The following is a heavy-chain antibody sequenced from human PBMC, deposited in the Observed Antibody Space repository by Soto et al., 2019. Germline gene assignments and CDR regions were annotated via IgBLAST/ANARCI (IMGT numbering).Heavy chain of an antibody. CDR3: AKDSGYNYGYFRWFDP. Sequence: PSETLSLTCTVSGGSISSGGYYWSWIRQHPGKGLEWIGYIYYSGSTYYTPSLESRVTISVDTSKSQFSLKLSSVTAADTAVYYCAKDSGYNYGYFRWFDPWGQGTLVTVSS. D-gene: IGHD5-18*01. V-gene: IGHV4-31*03. CDR1: GGSISSGGYY. J-gene: IGHJ5*02. CDR2: IYYSGST.